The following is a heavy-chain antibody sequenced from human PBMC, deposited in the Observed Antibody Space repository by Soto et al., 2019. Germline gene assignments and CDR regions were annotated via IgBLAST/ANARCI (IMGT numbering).Heavy chain of an antibody. J-gene: IGHJ5*02. CDR1: GFTFSSYA. V-gene: IGHV3-23*01. D-gene: IGHD6-6*01. Sequence: GGSLRLSCAASGFTFSSYAMSWVRQAPGKGLEWVSAISGSGGSTYYADSVKGQFTTSRDNSKNTLYLQMNSLRAEDTAVYYCWVGLIAARSLGWFEPWGPGALLAVFS. CDR3: WVGLIAARSLGWFEP. CDR2: ISGSGGST.